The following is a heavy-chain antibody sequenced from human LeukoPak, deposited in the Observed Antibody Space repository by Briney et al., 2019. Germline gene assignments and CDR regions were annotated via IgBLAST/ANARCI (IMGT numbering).Heavy chain of an antibody. D-gene: IGHD3-16*01. CDR2: IYYSGST. V-gene: IGHV4-31*03. CDR3: ATTVGSYFDY. Sequence: SETLSLTCTVSGGSISSGDYYWSWIRQHPGKGLEWIGYIYYSGSTYYNPSLKSRVTMSVDTSENQFSLKLSSVTAADTAVYYCATTVGSYFDYWSQGTLVTVSS. CDR1: GGSISSGDYY. J-gene: IGHJ4*02.